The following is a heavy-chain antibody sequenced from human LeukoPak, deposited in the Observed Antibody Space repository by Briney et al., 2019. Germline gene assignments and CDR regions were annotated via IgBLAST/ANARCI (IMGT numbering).Heavy chain of an antibody. CDR3: AAMGSGSGVEY. Sequence: SETLSLTCAVYGGSFSGYYWSWIRHPPGKGLEWIGEINHSRTTNYNPSLKSRVTISVDTSKNQFSLKLSSGTAADTAVYYCAAMGSGSGVEYWGQGTLVTVSS. J-gene: IGHJ4*02. D-gene: IGHD3-10*01. CDR1: GGSFSGYY. V-gene: IGHV4-34*01. CDR2: INHSRTT.